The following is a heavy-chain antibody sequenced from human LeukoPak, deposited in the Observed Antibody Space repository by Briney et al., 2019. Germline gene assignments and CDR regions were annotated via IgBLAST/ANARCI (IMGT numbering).Heavy chain of an antibody. D-gene: IGHD3-3*01. CDR1: GFTFSSYG. J-gene: IGHJ4*02. V-gene: IGHV3-30*18. CDR2: ISYDGSNK. Sequence: PGGSLRLSCAASGFTFSSYGMPWVRQAPGKGLEWVAVISYDGSNKYYADSVKGRFTISRDNSKNTLYLQMNSLRAEDTAVYYCAKADLHYDFWSGDDYWGQGTLVTVSS. CDR3: AKADLHYDFWSGDDY.